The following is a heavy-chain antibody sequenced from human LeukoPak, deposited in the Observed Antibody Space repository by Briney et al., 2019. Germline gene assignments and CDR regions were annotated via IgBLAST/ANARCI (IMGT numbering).Heavy chain of an antibody. D-gene: IGHD5-18*01. Sequence: GGSLRLSCAASGFTFSSYAMSWVRQAPGKGLEWVSAISGSGGSTYYAGSVKGRFTISRDSSKSTLFLQMNSLRAEDTAIYYCAKNHDSDGYHTDDAFDVWGQGTMVTVSS. J-gene: IGHJ3*01. CDR3: AKNHDSDGYHTDDAFDV. CDR1: GFTFSSYA. V-gene: IGHV3-23*01. CDR2: ISGSGGST.